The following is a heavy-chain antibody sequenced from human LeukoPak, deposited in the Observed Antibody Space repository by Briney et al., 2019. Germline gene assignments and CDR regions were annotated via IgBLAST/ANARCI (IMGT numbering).Heavy chain of an antibody. D-gene: IGHD3-16*01. V-gene: IGHV1-2*06. CDR2: INPNSGGT. CDR1: GYTFTGYY. J-gene: IGHJ4*02. CDR3: AVRRGNVATRFDY. Sequence: RASVKVSCKASGYTFTGYYMHRVRQAPGQGLEWVGRINPNSGGTNYAQKFQGRVTMTRDTSINTAYMELNRQRSDDTAVYYCAVRRGNVATRFDYWGQGTLVTVSS.